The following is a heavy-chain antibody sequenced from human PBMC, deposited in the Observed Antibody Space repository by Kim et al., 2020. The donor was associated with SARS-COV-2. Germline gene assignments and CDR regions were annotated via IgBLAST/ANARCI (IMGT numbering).Heavy chain of an antibody. D-gene: IGHD3-16*01. CDR3: ARFDPFTFFDY. CDR2: T. Sequence: TNYTPSLKSRVTISVDTSKNQFSLKLSSVTAADTAVYYCARFDPFTFFDYWGQGTLVTVSS. V-gene: IGHV4-59*01. J-gene: IGHJ4*02.